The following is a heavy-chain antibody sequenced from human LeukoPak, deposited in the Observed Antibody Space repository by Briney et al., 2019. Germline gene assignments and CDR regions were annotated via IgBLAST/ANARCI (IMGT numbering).Heavy chain of an antibody. CDR3: ARPSGYSYGFFDP. J-gene: IGHJ5*02. CDR2: INPNSGGT. CDR1: GYTFTGYY. D-gene: IGHD5-18*01. V-gene: IGHV1-2*06. Sequence: GASVKVSCKASGYTFTGYYMHWVRQAPGQGLEWMGRINPNSGGTNYAQKFQGRVTMTRDTSISTAYMELSRLRSDDTAVYYRARPSGYSYGFFDPWGQGTLVTVSS.